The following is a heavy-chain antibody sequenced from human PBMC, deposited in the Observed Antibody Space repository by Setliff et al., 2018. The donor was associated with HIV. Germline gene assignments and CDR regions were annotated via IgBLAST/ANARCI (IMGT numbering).Heavy chain of an antibody. V-gene: IGHV1-69*13. CDR1: GGTFSSYA. CDR2: IIPIFRTA. CDR3: AIYPFSRGSNYVSPDYFYAMDV. J-gene: IGHJ6*02. D-gene: IGHD4-4*01. Sequence: ASVKVSCKTSGGTFSSYAISWVRQAPGQGLEWMGGIIPIFRTAHYAQEFQGRVTITADEPTSTAYMELSSLRSEDTAVYYCAIYPFSRGSNYVSPDYFYAMDVWGQGTTVTVSS.